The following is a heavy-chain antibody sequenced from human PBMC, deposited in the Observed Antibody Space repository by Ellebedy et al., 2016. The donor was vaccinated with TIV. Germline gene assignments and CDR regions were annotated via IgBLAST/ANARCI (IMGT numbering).Heavy chain of an antibody. CDR2: INPKSGGT. J-gene: IGHJ2*01. CDR1: GYTFTGYY. Sequence: AASVTVSCKASGYTFTGYYMHLVRQAPGQGLAWMGWINPKSGGTNYEQKFQGSFTMTRDTSISTAYMELSRLTSDDTAVYYCAKDRAGLRGVINPYWYVDVWGRGTLVTVSS. CDR3: AKDRAGLRGVINPYWYVDV. D-gene: IGHD3-10*01. V-gene: IGHV1-2*02.